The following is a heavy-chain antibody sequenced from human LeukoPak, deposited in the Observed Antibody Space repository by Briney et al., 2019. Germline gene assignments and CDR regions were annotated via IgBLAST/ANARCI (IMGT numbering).Heavy chain of an antibody. Sequence: GGSLRLSCTVSGFSFRNAWMRWVRQAPGKGLEWVGRIKSKTDGGTTDYAAPVKGRFTISRDDSKNTLYLEMNSLKTEDTGVYYCACQYETIIAAALDVWGQGTTVTVYS. CDR1: GFSFRNAW. CDR2: IKSKTDGGTT. D-gene: IGHD2-15*01. CDR3: ACQYETIIAAALDV. V-gene: IGHV3-15*01. J-gene: IGHJ6*02.